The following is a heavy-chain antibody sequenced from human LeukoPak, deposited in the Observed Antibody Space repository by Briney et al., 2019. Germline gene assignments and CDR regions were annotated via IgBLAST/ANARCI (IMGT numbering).Heavy chain of an antibody. CDR1: GFTLSNHW. V-gene: IGHV3-7*03. J-gene: IGHJ6*02. Sequence: GGGLRLACAASGFTLSNHWMAWVRQVRGRGPEWVANVNRDGSETYSLDPEKGRFTISKDNAQNSLYLPMHSLRAEDTALYHCARNNGMDVWGQGTTVIVSS. CDR2: VNRDGSET. CDR3: ARNNGMDV.